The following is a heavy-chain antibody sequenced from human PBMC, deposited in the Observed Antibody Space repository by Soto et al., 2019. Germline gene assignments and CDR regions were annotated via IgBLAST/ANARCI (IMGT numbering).Heavy chain of an antibody. V-gene: IGHV1-3*05. CDR2: INAGNGNT. CDR3: ASEAIAAAAVYGMDV. J-gene: IGHJ6*02. D-gene: IGHD6-13*01. Sequence: QVQLVQSGAEEKKPGASVKVSCKASGYTFTNYAMHWVRQAPGQRLEWMGWINAGNGNTKYSQKFQGRVTITRDTAAGTAYRELSSLRSEDTAVYYCASEAIAAAAVYGMDVWGQGTTVTVSS. CDR1: GYTFTNYA.